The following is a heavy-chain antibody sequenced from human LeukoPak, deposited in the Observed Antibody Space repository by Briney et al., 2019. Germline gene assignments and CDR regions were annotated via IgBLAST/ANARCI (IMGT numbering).Heavy chain of an antibody. J-gene: IGHJ4*02. CDR3: ARGYYYGSGSYYHLNY. CDR2: INPNSGGT. CDR1: GYTFTGYY. D-gene: IGHD3-10*01. V-gene: IGHV1-2*02. Sequence: ASVKVSCKASGYTFTGYYMHWVRQAPGQGLEWMGWINPNSGGTNYAQKFQGRVTMTRGTSISTAYMELSRLRSDDTAVYYCARGYYYGSGSYYHLNYWGQGTLVTVSS.